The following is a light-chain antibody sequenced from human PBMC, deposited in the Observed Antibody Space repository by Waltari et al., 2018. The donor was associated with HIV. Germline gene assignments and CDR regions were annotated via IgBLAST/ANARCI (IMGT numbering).Light chain of an antibody. CDR3: LLYVDGGILV. CDR1: SGSVSASHH. Sequence: QTVVTQEASLPVPPGGPVTLTCALNSGSVSASHHPSWYLQTPGQTPRTLIYSTNTRSSGVPKRFSGSIIGNKAALTISGAQADDECDYYCLLYVDGGILVFGGGTKLTV. V-gene: IGLV8-61*01. J-gene: IGLJ3*02. CDR2: STN.